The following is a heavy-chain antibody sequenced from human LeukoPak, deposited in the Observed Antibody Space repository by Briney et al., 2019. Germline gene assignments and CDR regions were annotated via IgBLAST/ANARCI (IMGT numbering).Heavy chain of an antibody. CDR1: GGSISSYY. Sequence: SETLSLTCTVSGGSISSYYWSWIRQPPGKGLEWIGYIYYSGSTNYNPSLKSRVTISVDTSKNQFSLKLSSVTAADTAVYYCARVGVKMRQFDYWGQGTLVTVSS. CDR2: IYYSGST. V-gene: IGHV4-59*08. J-gene: IGHJ4*02. CDR3: ARVGVKMRQFDY.